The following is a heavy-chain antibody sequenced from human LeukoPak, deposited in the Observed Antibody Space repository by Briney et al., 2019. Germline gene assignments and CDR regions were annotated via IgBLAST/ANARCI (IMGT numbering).Heavy chain of an antibody. CDR1: GFLFSSYG. Sequence: GGSLRLSCAASGFLFSSYGMHWVRQAPGKGLEWVAFIQHDGSSENYADSVKGRFTISRDDSKNTVYLQMNSLRVEDTAVYYCAKDWDFWSALDYWGQGTLVTVSS. J-gene: IGHJ4*02. CDR2: IQHDGSSE. D-gene: IGHD3-3*01. V-gene: IGHV3-30*02. CDR3: AKDWDFWSALDY.